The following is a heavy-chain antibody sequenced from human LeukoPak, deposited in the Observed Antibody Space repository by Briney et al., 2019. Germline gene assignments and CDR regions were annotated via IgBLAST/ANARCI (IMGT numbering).Heavy chain of an antibody. D-gene: IGHD2-15*01. CDR2: IIPIFGTA. Sequence: SVKVSCKASGGTFSSYAISWVRQAPGQGLEWMGGIIPIFGTANYAQKFQGRVTITADESTSTAYMELSSLRSEDTAVYYCATLGYCSGGSCYGYWGQGTLVTVSS. CDR1: GGTFSSYA. J-gene: IGHJ4*02. V-gene: IGHV1-69*13. CDR3: ATLGYCSGGSCYGY.